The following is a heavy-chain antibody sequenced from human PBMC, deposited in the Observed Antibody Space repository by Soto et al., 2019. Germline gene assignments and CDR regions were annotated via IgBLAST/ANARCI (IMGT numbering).Heavy chain of an antibody. V-gene: IGHV3-7*01. CDR2: IKQDGSEK. CDR1: GFRFRDYW. CDR3: ARVTTMGGY. Sequence: EVQLVESGGGLVQPGGSLRLSCAASGFRFRDYWMYWVRQTPGKGLEWVANIKQDGSEKYYVDSVKGRFTISRDNARNSLFLQMDGLRVEDTAVYFCARVTTMGGYWGQGTLVTVSS. D-gene: IGHD4-17*01. J-gene: IGHJ4*02.